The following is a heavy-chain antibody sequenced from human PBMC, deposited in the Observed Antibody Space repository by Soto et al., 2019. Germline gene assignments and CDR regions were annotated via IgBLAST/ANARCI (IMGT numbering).Heavy chain of an antibody. D-gene: IGHD1-26*01. V-gene: IGHV1-8*01. Sequence: QVQLVQSGAEVKKPGASVKVSCKASGYTFTSYDINWVRQATGQGLEWMGWMNPNSGNTGYAQEFQGRVTMTRNTPISTAYMGLSSLRSGDTAVYYCARDKIVGATGDYYYYGMDVWGQGTTVTVSS. J-gene: IGHJ6*02. CDR2: MNPNSGNT. CDR3: ARDKIVGATGDYYYYGMDV. CDR1: GYTFTSYD.